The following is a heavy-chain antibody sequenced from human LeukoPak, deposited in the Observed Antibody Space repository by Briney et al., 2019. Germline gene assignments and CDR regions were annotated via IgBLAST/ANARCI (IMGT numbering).Heavy chain of an antibody. CDR3: ATDAFDI. J-gene: IGHJ3*02. CDR2: ITASGADT. V-gene: IGHV3-23*01. Sequence: GGSLRLSCAASGFTFSRYAMSWVRQAPGKGLEWVSAITASGADTYYADSVKGRFTISRDNSKNTLYLQMNSLRAEDTAVYYCATDAFDIWGQGTMVTVSS. CDR1: GFTFSRYA.